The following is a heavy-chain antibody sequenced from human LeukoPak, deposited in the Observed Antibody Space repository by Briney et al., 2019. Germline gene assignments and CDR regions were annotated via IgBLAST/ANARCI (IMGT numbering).Heavy chain of an antibody. Sequence: GGSLRLSCAASGFTFSSYSMNWVRQAPGKGLEWVSSISSSSSYIYYADSVKGRFTNSRDNAKNSLYLQMNSLRAEDTAVYYCARGGVVAARVDYWGQGTLVTVSS. CDR3: ARGGVVAARVDY. CDR1: GFTFSSYS. CDR2: ISSSSSYI. V-gene: IGHV3-21*01. J-gene: IGHJ4*02. D-gene: IGHD2-15*01.